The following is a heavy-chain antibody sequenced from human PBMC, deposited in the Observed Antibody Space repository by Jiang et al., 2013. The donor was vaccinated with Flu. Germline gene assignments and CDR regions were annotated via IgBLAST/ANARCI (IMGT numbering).Heavy chain of an antibody. D-gene: IGHD3-10*01. J-gene: IGHJ4*02. V-gene: IGHV3-23*01. CDR1: GFTFSSYA. CDR3: AKYQEFGPGSRFDY. CDR2: ISDSGDGT. Sequence: VQLLESGGGLAQPGGSLRLSCAASGFTFSSYAMTWVRQAPGKGLAWVASISDSGDGTWYSDSVKGRFTISRDNSKNTLYLQLNSLRAEDTAVYYCAKYQEFGPGSRFDYWGQGTLVTVSS.